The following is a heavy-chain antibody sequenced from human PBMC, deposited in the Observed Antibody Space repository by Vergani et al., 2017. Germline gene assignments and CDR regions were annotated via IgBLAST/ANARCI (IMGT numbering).Heavy chain of an antibody. CDR3: AREEWFGEYDAFDI. CDR2: IYTSGST. J-gene: IGHJ3*02. Sequence: QVQLQESGPGLVKPSQTLSLTCTVSGGSISSGSYYWSWIRQPAGKGLEWIGRIYTSGSTNYNPSLKSRVTMSVDTSKNQFSLKLSSVTAADTAVYYCAREEWFGEYDAFDIWGQETMVTVSS. V-gene: IGHV4-61*02. D-gene: IGHD3-10*01. CDR1: GGSISSGSYY.